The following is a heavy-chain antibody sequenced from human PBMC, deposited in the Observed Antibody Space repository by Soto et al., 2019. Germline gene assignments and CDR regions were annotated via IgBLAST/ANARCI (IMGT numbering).Heavy chain of an antibody. Sequence: SGGSLRLSCVASGITFGNRAMSWVRQAPGEGLEWVSAITDTGGDARYADSVRGRFATSSENSKNTLYLQMSSLRAEDSAVYYCARGSKASYPGSRIFDFWGRGTLVTVSS. CDR2: ITDTGGDA. V-gene: IGHV3-23*01. CDR1: GITFGNRA. CDR3: ARGSKASYPGSRIFDF. J-gene: IGHJ4*02. D-gene: IGHD3-10*01.